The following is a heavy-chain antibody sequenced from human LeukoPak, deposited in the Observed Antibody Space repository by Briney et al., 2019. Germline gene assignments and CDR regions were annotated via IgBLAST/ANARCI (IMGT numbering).Heavy chain of an antibody. CDR3: ARSGYSSGWYRVFDY. D-gene: IGHD6-19*01. CDR1: GYTFTSYG. V-gene: IGHV1-18*01. Sequence: ASVKVSCKASGYTFTSYGISWVRQAPGQGLEWMGWISAYNGNTNYAQKLQGRVTMTTDTSTSTAYMELRSLGSDDTAVYYCARSGYSSGWYRVFDYWGQGTLVTVSS. CDR2: ISAYNGNT. J-gene: IGHJ4*02.